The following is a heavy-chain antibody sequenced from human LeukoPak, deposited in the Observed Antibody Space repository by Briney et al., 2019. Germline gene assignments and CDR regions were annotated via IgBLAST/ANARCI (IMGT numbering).Heavy chain of an antibody. V-gene: IGHV3-48*01. Sequence: PGGSLRLSCAASEFTFSSYSMNWVRQAPGKGLEWVSYISSSSSTIYYADSVKGRFTISRDNSKNTLYLQMNSLRAEDTAVYYCAKGPDSSSWSYYYYYYMDVWGKGTTVTVSS. CDR2: ISSSSSTI. CDR1: EFTFSSYS. D-gene: IGHD6-13*01. CDR3: AKGPDSSSWSYYYYYYMDV. J-gene: IGHJ6*03.